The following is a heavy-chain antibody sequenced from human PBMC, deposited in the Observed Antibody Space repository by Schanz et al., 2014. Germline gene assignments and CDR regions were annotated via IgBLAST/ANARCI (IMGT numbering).Heavy chain of an antibody. CDR3: ARAKRFGDMDV. J-gene: IGHJ6*02. CDR2: INPSGGST. V-gene: IGHV1-46*01. CDR1: GYTFTSHG. Sequence: QVQLVQSGAEVKKPGASVKVSCKASGYTFTSHGISWVRQAPGQGLEWMGIINPSGGSTRYGQKFQGRITVTTDTSTSTVYLELSSLRSDDTAVYYCARAKRFGDMDVWGQGTTVTVSS. D-gene: IGHD3-10*01.